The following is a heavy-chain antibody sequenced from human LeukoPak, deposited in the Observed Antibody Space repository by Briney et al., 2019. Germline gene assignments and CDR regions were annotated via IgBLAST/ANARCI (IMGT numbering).Heavy chain of an antibody. J-gene: IGHJ6*03. D-gene: IGHD3-3*01. Sequence: GGSLRLSCTASGFTFGDYAMSWVRQAPGKGLEWVGFIRSKAYGGTTEYAASVKGRFTISRDDSKNTLYLQMNSLRVEDTAVYYCARTDQFWSGNGTYFYYYMDVWGKGSTVTVSS. CDR2: IRSKAYGGTT. CDR3: ARTDQFWSGNGTYFYYYMDV. V-gene: IGHV3-49*04. CDR1: GFTFGDYA.